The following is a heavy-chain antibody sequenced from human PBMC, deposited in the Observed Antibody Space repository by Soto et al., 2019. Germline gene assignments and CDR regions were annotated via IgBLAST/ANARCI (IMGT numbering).Heavy chain of an antibody. CDR3: ARDGYCSGGSCYAKYFQH. CDR1: VGTFSSYT. Sequence: QVQLVQSGAEVKKPGSSVKVSCKAAVGTFSSYTISWVRQAPGQGLEWMGRIIPILGIANYAQKFKGRVTITADKSTSTVYMAMSSLRSEDTAVYYCARDGYCSGGSCYAKYFQHWGQGTLVTVSS. V-gene: IGHV1-69*08. J-gene: IGHJ1*01. CDR2: IIPILGIA. D-gene: IGHD2-15*01.